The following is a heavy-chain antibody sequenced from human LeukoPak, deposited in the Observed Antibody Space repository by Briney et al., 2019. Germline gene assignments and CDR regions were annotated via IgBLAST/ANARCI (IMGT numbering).Heavy chain of an antibody. Sequence: SQTLSLTCTVSGGSISSSSYYWSWIRQPAGKGLEWIGRIYTGGSTNYNPSLKSRVTISLDTSKNQFSLKLSSVAAADTAVYYCAREKSVELAAVPDYWGQGTLVTVSS. J-gene: IGHJ4*02. D-gene: IGHD1-7*01. CDR1: GGSISSSSYY. V-gene: IGHV4-61*02. CDR3: AREKSVELAAVPDY. CDR2: IYTGGST.